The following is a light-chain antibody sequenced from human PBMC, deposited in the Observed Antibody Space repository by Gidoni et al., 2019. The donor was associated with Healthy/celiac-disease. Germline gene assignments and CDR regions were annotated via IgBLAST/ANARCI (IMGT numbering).Light chain of an antibody. J-gene: IGLJ3*02. Sequence: QSVLTQPPSSSGTPAQRVTIACSGSSPNIGSNYVYWYQQLPGTATKLLIYRNNQRPSGLPDRFSGSKSGTSASLAISGLRSEDEADYYCAAWDDSLSGVWVFGGGTKLTVL. CDR1: SPNIGSNY. CDR3: AAWDDSLSGVWV. V-gene: IGLV1-47*01. CDR2: RNN.